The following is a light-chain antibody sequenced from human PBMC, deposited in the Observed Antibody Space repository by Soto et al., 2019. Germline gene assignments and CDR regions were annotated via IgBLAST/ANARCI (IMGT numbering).Light chain of an antibody. CDR2: GAS. CDR1: QSVSSN. Sequence: EIVMTQSPATLSVSPGERATLSCRASQSVSSNLAWYQQKPVQAPRLLIYGASTRATGVPARFSGSGSGSAFSITISSLQSEDFAVYYYQQYNNWPPWTFGQGTKVEIK. CDR3: QQYNNWPPWT. J-gene: IGKJ1*01. V-gene: IGKV3-15*01.